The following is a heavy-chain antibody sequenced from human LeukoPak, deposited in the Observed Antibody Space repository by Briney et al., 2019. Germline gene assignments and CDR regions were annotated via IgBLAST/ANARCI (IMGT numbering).Heavy chain of an antibody. V-gene: IGHV3-48*03. CDR2: ISSSGSTI. J-gene: IGHJ4*02. CDR1: GFTFSSYE. Sequence: GGSLRLSCAASGFTFSSYEMNWVRQAPGKGLEWVSYISSSGSTIYYADSVKGRFTISRDNAKNSLYLQMNSLRAEDTAVYYCARRAWVQLWLLDYWGQGTLVTVSS. CDR3: ARRAWVQLWLLDY. D-gene: IGHD5-18*01.